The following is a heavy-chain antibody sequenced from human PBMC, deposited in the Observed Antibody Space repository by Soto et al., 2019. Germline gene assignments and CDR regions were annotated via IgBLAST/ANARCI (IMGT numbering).Heavy chain of an antibody. Sequence: HVQLVESGGGVVQPGRSLRLSCAASGFTFSTNAMHWVHQAPGKGLEWVAVISYDGTNEHYEDSVKGRFTISRDNSRNTLSLQMNSLRPEDTAVYYCVASVLSFDYWGQGTLVTVSS. CDR2: ISYDGTNE. CDR3: VASVLSFDY. J-gene: IGHJ4*02. V-gene: IGHV3-30*01. D-gene: IGHD3-16*02. CDR1: GFTFSTNA.